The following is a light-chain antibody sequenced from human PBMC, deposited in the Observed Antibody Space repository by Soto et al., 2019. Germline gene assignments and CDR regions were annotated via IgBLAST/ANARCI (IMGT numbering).Light chain of an antibody. CDR2: GAS. Sequence: IVLTQSPGTLSLSPGERATLSCRASQSITNNYLAWYQQKPGRAHRLLIYGASSRATGIPDRFSGSGSGTDFTLTISRLEPEDVAIYYCQQYGGSPRITFGQGTRLEIK. CDR1: QSITNNY. J-gene: IGKJ5*01. CDR3: QQYGGSPRIT. V-gene: IGKV3-20*01.